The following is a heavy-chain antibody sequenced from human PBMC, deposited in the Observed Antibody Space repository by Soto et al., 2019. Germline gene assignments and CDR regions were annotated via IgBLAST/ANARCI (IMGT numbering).Heavy chain of an antibody. V-gene: IGHV4-39*01. CDR2: IYYSGST. Sequence: SETLSLTCTVSGGSISSSSYYWGGIRQPPGKGLEWIGSIYYSGSTYYNPSLKSRVTISVDTSKNQFSLTLTSVTAADTAVYYCARQGFGVLHGLVDVWGQGTTVTVSS. CDR1: GGSISSSSYY. D-gene: IGHD3-10*01. J-gene: IGHJ6*02. CDR3: ARQGFGVLHGLVDV.